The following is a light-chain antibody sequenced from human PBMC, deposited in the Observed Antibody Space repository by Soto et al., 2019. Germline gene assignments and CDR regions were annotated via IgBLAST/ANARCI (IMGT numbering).Light chain of an antibody. CDR2: GAS. V-gene: IGKV3-20*01. CDR1: QSVSSSY. CDR3: QQYGSSPQT. Sequence: EIVLTQSPGTLSLSPGERATLSCRASQSVSSSYLAWYQQTPGQAPRLLIYGASSRATGIPDGFSGSGSGTDSTLTISRLEPEDLAVYYCQQYGSSPQTFGQGTKLEIK. J-gene: IGKJ2*01.